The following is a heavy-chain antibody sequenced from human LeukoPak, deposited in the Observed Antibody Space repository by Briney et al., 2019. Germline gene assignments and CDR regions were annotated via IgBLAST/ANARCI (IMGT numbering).Heavy chain of an antibody. V-gene: IGHV4-59*01. D-gene: IGHD2-2*01. Sequence: SETLSLTCTVSGGSISSYYWSWIRQPPGKGLEWIGYIYYSGSTNYNPSLKSRVTISVDASKNQFSLKLSSVTAADTAVYYCARDRSRWFDPWGQGTLVTVSS. CDR2: IYYSGST. J-gene: IGHJ5*02. CDR3: ARDRSRWFDP. CDR1: GGSISSYY.